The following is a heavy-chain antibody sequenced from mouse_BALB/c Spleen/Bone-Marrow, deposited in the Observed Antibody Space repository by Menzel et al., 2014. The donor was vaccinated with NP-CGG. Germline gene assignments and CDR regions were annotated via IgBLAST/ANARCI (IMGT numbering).Heavy chain of an antibody. Sequence: QVQLQQPGPELVKPGALEKISCKASGYTFTSYDINWVKQRPRQGLEWIGWIYTGDGSTKYNEKFKGKATLTADNSSSPAPLQLSRLTSETSADYFCARSAGDSMSHWAPGPSVTASS. V-gene: IGHV1S56*01. J-gene: IGHJ4*01. D-gene: IGHD2-13*01. CDR2: IYTGDGST. CDR1: GYTFTSYD. CDR3: ARSAGDSMSH.